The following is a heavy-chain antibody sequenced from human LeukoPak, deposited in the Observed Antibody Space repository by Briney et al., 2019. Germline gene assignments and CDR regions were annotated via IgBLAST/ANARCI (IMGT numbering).Heavy chain of an antibody. Sequence: GGSLRLSCAASGFIFGRCGMHWVRQTPDKGLEWVAVFSYDGRNKYYSDSVKGRFTISRDNSKNALYVQMNSLRAEDTAVYYCARRGGSSSLDYWGQGTLVTVSS. J-gene: IGHJ4*02. CDR2: FSYDGRNK. CDR3: ARRGGSSSLDY. D-gene: IGHD6-13*01. V-gene: IGHV3-30*03. CDR1: GFIFGRCG.